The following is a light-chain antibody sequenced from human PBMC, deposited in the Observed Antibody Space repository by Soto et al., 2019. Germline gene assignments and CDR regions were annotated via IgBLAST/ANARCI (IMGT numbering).Light chain of an antibody. CDR3: SSYTSSANVV. V-gene: IGLV2-18*02. CDR2: EVT. Sequence: QSVLTQPPSVSGSPGQSVTISCTGTTTDVGGYNRVSWYQQSPGTAPKLMIYEVTNRPSGVPNRFSGSKSGNTASLTISGLQAEDEADYYCSSYTSSANVVFGGGTKVTVL. CDR1: TTDVGGYNR. J-gene: IGLJ2*01.